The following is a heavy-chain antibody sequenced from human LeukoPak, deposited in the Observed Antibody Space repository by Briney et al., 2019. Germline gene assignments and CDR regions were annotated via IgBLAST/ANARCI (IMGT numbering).Heavy chain of an antibody. J-gene: IGHJ6*03. V-gene: IGHV4-61*02. CDR2: IYTSGST. CDR3: ARDPMYSISSLGYYYYYYMDV. D-gene: IGHD6-6*01. CDR1: GGSISSGSYY. Sequence: SQTLSLTCTVSGGSISSGSYYWSWIRQPAGKGLEWIGRIYTSGSTNYNPSLKSRVTISVDTSKNQFSLKLSSVTAADTAVYYCARDPMYSISSLGYYYYYYMDVWGKGTTVTVSS.